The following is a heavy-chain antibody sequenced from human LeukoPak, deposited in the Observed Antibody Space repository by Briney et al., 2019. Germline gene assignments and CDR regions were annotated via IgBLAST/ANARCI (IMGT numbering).Heavy chain of an antibody. CDR1: GYTFTGYS. D-gene: IGHD3-10*01. CDR2: INPNSGGT. Sequence: ASVKVSCKASGYTFTGYSIHWVRQAPGQGLEWMGWINPNSGGTNYAQKFQGRVTMTRDTSISTAYMELSRLRSDDTAVYYCARALLWFGEPSHIDYWGQGTLVTASS. V-gene: IGHV1-2*02. CDR3: ARALLWFGEPSHIDY. J-gene: IGHJ4*02.